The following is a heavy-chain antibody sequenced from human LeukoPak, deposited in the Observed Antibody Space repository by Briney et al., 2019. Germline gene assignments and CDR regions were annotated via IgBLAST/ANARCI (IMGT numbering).Heavy chain of an antibody. D-gene: IGHD4-17*01. CDR3: ARDLSMDYGDYNDIY. CDR1: GYTFTSYY. Sequence: GASVKVSCKASGYTFTSYYMHWVRQAPGQGLEWMGIINPSGGSTSYAQKFQGRVTMTRDTSTSTVYMELSSLRSEDTAVYYCARDLSMDYGDYNDIYWGQGTLVTVSS. J-gene: IGHJ4*02. CDR2: INPSGGST. V-gene: IGHV1-46*01.